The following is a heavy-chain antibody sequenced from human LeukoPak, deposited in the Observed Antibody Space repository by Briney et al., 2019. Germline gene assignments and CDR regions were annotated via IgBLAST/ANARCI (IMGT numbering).Heavy chain of an antibody. J-gene: IGHJ6*03. V-gene: IGHV1-69*13. Sequence: GASVKASCKASGDIFNNYAISWVRQAPGQGLEWMGGIIPLLDTANYAQKFQGRVTITADESTSTAYMELSSLRSEDTAVYYCARQHIVVVTAIPYYYYYYMDVWGKGTTVTISS. D-gene: IGHD2-21*02. CDR3: ARQHIVVVTAIPYYYYYYMDV. CDR1: GDIFNNYA. CDR2: IIPLLDTA.